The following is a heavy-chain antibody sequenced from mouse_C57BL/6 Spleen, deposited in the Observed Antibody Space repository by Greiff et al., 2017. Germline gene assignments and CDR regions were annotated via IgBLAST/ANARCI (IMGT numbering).Heavy chain of an antibody. J-gene: IGHJ3*01. CDR3: AEGVKGAWFAY. Sequence: EVQLQQSGPELVKPGASVKISCKASGYTFTDYYMNWVKQSHGKSLEWIGDINPNNGGTSYNQKFKGKATLTVDKSSSTAYMELRSLTSEDSAVYYCAEGVKGAWFAYWGQGTLVTVSA. V-gene: IGHV1-26*01. CDR1: GYTFTDYY. D-gene: IGHD2-2*01. CDR2: INPNNGGT.